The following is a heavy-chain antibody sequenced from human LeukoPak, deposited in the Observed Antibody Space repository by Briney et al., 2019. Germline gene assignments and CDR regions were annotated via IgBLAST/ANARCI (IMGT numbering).Heavy chain of an antibody. Sequence: PSETLSLTCTVSGGSISSDSYYWSWIRQPAGKGLEWIGRIYTSGSTNYNPSLKSRVTISVDTSKNQFSLKLSSVTAADTAVYYCARDVGDDYGGRSFDYWGQGTLVTVSS. V-gene: IGHV4-61*02. D-gene: IGHD4-23*01. J-gene: IGHJ4*02. CDR1: GGSISSDSYY. CDR3: ARDVGDDYGGRSFDY. CDR2: IYTSGST.